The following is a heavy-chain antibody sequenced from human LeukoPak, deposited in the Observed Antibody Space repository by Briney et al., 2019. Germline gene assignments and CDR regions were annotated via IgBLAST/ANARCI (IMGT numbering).Heavy chain of an antibody. J-gene: IGHJ4*02. CDR2: INPSGGST. CDR3: ASSSRAGWLLYHYAFDY. Sequence: ASVKVSCKASGYTFTSYYMHWVRQAPGQGLEWMGIINPSGGSTSHAQKFQGRVTMTRDTSTSTVYMELSSLRSEDTAVYYCASSSRAGWLLYHYAFDYWGQGTLVTVSS. D-gene: IGHD3-3*01. V-gene: IGHV1-46*01. CDR1: GYTFTSYY.